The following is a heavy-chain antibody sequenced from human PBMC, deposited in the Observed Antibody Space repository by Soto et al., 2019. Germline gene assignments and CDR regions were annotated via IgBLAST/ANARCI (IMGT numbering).Heavy chain of an antibody. CDR3: ARGRGRYSSGWSWFDP. CDR2: IFQSGST. CDR1: GWTISSPYW. V-gene: IGHV4-4*02. J-gene: IGHJ5*02. Sequence: PSETRSLTFGGSGWTISSPYWWTCVRQPPGKGLEWIGEIFQSGSTNYTPSLESRVTISVDKSKNQFSLTLTSVTAADTAVYFCARGRGRYSSGWSWFDPWGQGILVTVSS. D-gene: IGHD6-19*01.